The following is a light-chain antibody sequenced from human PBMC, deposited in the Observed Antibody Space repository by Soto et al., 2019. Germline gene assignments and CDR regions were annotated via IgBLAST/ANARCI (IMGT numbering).Light chain of an antibody. Sequence: EIVMTQSPATLSVSPGERATLSCRASQSVSSNLSWYQQKPGQAPRLLIYDASTRTTGSPARFSGSGSGSEFTLTISSLQSEDFSDYYCQQYNGWPPWTFGQGTKLEIK. J-gene: IGKJ2*02. CDR2: DAS. CDR1: QSVSSN. V-gene: IGKV3-15*01. CDR3: QQYNGWPPWT.